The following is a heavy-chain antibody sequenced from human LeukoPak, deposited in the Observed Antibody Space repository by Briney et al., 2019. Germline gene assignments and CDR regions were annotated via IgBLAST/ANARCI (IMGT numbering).Heavy chain of an antibody. CDR3: ARASSTPGSGYYPFDY. J-gene: IGHJ4*02. CDR2: IYYTGIT. CDR1: GGSINNYY. Sequence: SETLSLTCIVSGGSINNYYWRWVRQSPGRGLEWIGYIYYTGITNYNPSLRSRVILSVDTSKNQFSLKLRSATAADTAVYFCARASSTPGSGYYPFDYWGQGTLVTVSS. V-gene: IGHV4-59*01. D-gene: IGHD3-3*01.